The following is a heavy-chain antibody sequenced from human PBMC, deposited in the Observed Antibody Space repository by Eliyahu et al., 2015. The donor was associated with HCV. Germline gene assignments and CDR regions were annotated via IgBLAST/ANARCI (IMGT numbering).Heavy chain of an antibody. CDR1: XXSITTYX. J-gene: IGHJ5*02. CDR3: SSGGGGIAVAGTGGWFDP. V-gene: IGHV4-59*01. Sequence: QVQLQESGPGLVKPSETLSLICTXSXXSITTYXWXWXRPPPGKGLXWIGYIHYRGSTNYXPSLKSRVTLSIDTSKNQFSLKLNSVTAADTAVYYCSSGGGGIAVAGTGGWFDPWGQGTLVTVSS. D-gene: IGHD6-19*01. CDR2: IHYRGST.